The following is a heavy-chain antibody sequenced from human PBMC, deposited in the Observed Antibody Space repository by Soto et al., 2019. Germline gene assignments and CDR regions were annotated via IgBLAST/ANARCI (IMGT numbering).Heavy chain of an antibody. CDR2: ISGSGGST. Sequence: PGGSLRLSXAASGFTFSSYAMSWVRQAPGKGLEWVSAISGSGGSTYYADSVKGRFTIPRDNSKNTLYLQMNSLRAEDTAVYYCAKDLNAGGYYYYHGMDVWGQGTTVTVSS. CDR1: GFTFSSYA. CDR3: AKDLNAGGYYYYHGMDV. V-gene: IGHV3-23*01. J-gene: IGHJ6*02. D-gene: IGHD3-16*01.